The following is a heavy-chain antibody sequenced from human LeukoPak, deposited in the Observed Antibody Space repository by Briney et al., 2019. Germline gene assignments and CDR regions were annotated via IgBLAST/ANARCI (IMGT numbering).Heavy chain of an antibody. CDR1: GGSISSGDYY. CDR2: IYHSGST. CDR3: ARGLEHYGDYVFDP. V-gene: IGHV4-30-4*08. Sequence: SETLSLTCTVSGGSISSGDYYWSWIRQPPGKGLEWIGYIYHSGSTYYNPSLKSRVTISVDTSKNQFSLKLSSVTAADTAVYYCARGLEHYGDYVFDPWGQGTLVTVSS. D-gene: IGHD4-17*01. J-gene: IGHJ5*02.